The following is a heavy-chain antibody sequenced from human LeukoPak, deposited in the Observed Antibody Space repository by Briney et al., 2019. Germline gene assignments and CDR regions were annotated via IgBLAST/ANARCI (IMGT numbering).Heavy chain of an antibody. V-gene: IGHV3-7*01. CDR3: ARALDPLVPAALLSSGPYFDY. Sequence: PGGSLRLSCVVSGFSFSDYLMSWVRQAPGKGLEWVANIKKDGSEKYYVDSVKGRFTISRDNAKNSLYLQMNSLRAEDTAVYYCARALDPLVPAALLSSGPYFDYWGQGTLVTVSS. D-gene: IGHD2-2*01. J-gene: IGHJ4*02. CDR1: GFSFSDYL. CDR2: IKKDGSEK.